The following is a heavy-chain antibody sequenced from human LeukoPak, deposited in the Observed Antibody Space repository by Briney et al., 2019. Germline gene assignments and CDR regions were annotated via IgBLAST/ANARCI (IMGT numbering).Heavy chain of an antibody. CDR2: IDHSGST. V-gene: IGHV4-38-2*02. CDR3: ARGRVATRTFDY. Sequence: SETLSLTCTVSGYSISSGYYWGWIRQPPGKGLEWTGSIDHSGSTNYNPSLKSRVTISVDTSKNQFSLKLSSVTAADTAVYYCARGRVATRTFDYWGQGTLVTVSS. D-gene: IGHD5-12*01. J-gene: IGHJ4*02. CDR1: GYSISSGYY.